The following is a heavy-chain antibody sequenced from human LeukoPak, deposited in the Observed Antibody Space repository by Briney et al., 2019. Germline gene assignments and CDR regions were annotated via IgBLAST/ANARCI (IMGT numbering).Heavy chain of an antibody. V-gene: IGHV4-39*01. CDR1: GGSISSSSYY. CDR2: IYYSGTT. Sequence: SETLSLTCTVSGGSISSSSYYWGWIRQPPGKGLEWIGSIYYSGTTYYNPSLKSRVTISVDTSKNQFSLKLSSVTAADTAVYYCASDPSPAYYDFWSGYFHNWFDPWGQGTLVTVSS. J-gene: IGHJ5*02. D-gene: IGHD3-3*01. CDR3: ASDPSPAYYDFWSGYFHNWFDP.